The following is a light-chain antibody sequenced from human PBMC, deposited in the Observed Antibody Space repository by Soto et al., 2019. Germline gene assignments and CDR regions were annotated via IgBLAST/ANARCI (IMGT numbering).Light chain of an antibody. CDR1: QSVTVNS. CDR2: AAS. V-gene: IGKV3-20*01. CDR3: QQYGDSPLT. J-gene: IGKJ3*01. Sequence: EILLTQSPSTLSLSPGEGVTLSCGASQSVTVNSLAWYQQKPGQAPRLLIYAASNRAAAVPDRFTGSGSGTDFALTISRLEPEDFGVYYCQQYGDSPLTSGPGTKVDI.